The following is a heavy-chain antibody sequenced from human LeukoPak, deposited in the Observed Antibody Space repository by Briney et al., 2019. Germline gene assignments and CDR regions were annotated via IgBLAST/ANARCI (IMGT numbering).Heavy chain of an antibody. CDR2: INESRGT. V-gene: IGHV4-34*01. D-gene: IGHD3-10*01. CDR1: GGSFSGYY. J-gene: IGHJ6*03. CDR3: ARSRGSGSYYRISPLGYYYYMDV. Sequence: TSETLSLTCAVYGGSFSGYYWSWIRQSPGKGLEWIAEINESRGTNYNPSLKSRVTLSIDTSKNQFSLKLTSVTAADTAVYYCARSRGSGSYYRISPLGYYYYMDVWGKGTTVTVSS.